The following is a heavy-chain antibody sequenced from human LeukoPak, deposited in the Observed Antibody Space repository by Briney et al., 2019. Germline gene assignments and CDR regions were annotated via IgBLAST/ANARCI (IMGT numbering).Heavy chain of an antibody. CDR1: GFTFSSYA. J-gene: IGHJ6*04. V-gene: IGHV3-23*01. Sequence: GGSLRLSCAASGFTFSSYAMSWVRQAPGKGLEWVSAISGSGGSTYYADSVKGRFTIFRDNSKNTLCLQMNSLRAEDTALYYCAKEILTGRYYGMDVWGKGTTVTVSS. D-gene: IGHD3-9*01. CDR2: ISGSGGST. CDR3: AKEILTGRYYGMDV.